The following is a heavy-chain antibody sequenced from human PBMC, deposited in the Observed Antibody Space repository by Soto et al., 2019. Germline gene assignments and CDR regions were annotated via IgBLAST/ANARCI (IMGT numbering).Heavy chain of an antibody. CDR1: RVSLSRCG. Sequence: GGSLREYCAAWRVSLSRCGMHWVRKAPCKGLEWVAVICYDGSNKHYADSVKGRFTISRDNSKNTLDLQMNSLRAEDTAVYYCARSTIATNLYYFDYWGQGTPVSVSS. J-gene: IGHJ4*02. CDR2: ICYDGSNK. CDR3: ARSTIATNLYYFDY. D-gene: IGHD7-27*01. V-gene: IGHV3-33*01.